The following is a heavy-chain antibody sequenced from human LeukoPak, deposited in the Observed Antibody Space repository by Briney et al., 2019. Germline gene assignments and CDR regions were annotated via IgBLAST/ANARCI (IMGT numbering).Heavy chain of an antibody. Sequence: SVKVSCKASGGTFSSYAISWVRQAPGQGLEWMGGIIPIFGTANYAQKFQGRVTITADESTSTAYMELSSLRSEDTAAYYCARGHSAAMVVNWFAPWGKGTLVPVSS. J-gene: IGHJ5*02. D-gene: IGHD5-18*01. CDR1: GGTFSSYA. V-gene: IGHV1-69*13. CDR2: IIPIFGTA. CDR3: ARGHSAAMVVNWFAP.